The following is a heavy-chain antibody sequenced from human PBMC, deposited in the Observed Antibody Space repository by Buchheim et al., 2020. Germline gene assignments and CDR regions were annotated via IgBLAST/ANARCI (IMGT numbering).Heavy chain of an antibody. CDR1: GYTFTSYG. V-gene: IGHV1-18*04. D-gene: IGHD2-15*01. J-gene: IGHJ4*02. CDR2: VSAYNGKT. Sequence: QVQLVQSGGEVKKPGASVKVSCKASGYTFTSYGVSWVRQAPGQGLEWMGWVSAYNGKTIYAQKFQGRVTMTTDTSTSTVYMELWSLRSDDTALYYCAREERNCNGGGCFPGAEDYWGQGTL. CDR3: AREERNCNGGGCFPGAEDY.